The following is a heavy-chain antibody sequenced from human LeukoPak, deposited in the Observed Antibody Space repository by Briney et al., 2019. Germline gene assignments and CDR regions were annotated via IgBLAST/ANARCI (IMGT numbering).Heavy chain of an antibody. CDR3: ATPTIPPQFDAFDM. D-gene: IGHD5-12*01. CDR2: INTNTGNP. Sequence: GASVKVSCKASGYTFTSYAMNWVRQAPGQGLEWMGWINTNTGNPTYAQGFTGRFVFSLDTSVSTAYLQISSLKAEDTAVYYCATPTIPPQFDAFDMWGQGTMVTVSS. V-gene: IGHV7-4-1*02. CDR1: GYTFTSYA. J-gene: IGHJ3*02.